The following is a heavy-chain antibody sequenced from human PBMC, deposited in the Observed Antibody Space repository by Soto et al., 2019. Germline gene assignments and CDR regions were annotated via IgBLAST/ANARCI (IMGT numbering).Heavy chain of an antibody. Sequence: GGSLRLSCAASGFTVSSNYMSWVRQAPGKGLEWVSVIYSGGSTYYADSVKGRFTISRDNSKNTLYLQMNSLRAEDTAVYYCAREKYDYIWGSYRTSDAFDIWGQGTMVTVSS. CDR2: IYSGGST. CDR3: AREKYDYIWGSYRTSDAFDI. D-gene: IGHD3-16*02. CDR1: GFTVSSNY. J-gene: IGHJ3*02. V-gene: IGHV3-66*01.